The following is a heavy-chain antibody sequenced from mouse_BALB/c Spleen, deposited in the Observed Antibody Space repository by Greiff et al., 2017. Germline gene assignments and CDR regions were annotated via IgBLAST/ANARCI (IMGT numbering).Heavy chain of an antibody. J-gene: IGHJ3*01. Sequence: EVKLVESGGGLVKPGGSLKLSCAASGFTFSDYYMYWVRQTPEKRLEWVATISDGGSYTYYPDSVKGRFTISRDNAKNNLYLQMSSLKSEDTAMYYCARSLTGTREAWFAYWGQGTLVTVSA. CDR2: ISDGGSYT. D-gene: IGHD4-1*01. CDR3: ARSLTGTREAWFAY. CDR1: GFTFSDYY. V-gene: IGHV5-4*02.